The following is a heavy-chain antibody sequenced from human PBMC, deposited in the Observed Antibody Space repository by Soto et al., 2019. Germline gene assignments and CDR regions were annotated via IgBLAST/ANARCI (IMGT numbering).Heavy chain of an antibody. CDR2: ISATGTDI. CDR1: GFSFSSYS. J-gene: IGHJ6*03. Sequence: VQVVESGGGLVKPGGSLRLSCAASGFSFSSYSMSWVRQAPGKGLEWVSSISATGTDIHYADSVKGRFTVSRDNARNSLYLQMNTLRGDDTAVYYCARDGVVYTAYYYYMDVWGKGTTVSVSS. V-gene: IGHV3-21*01. CDR3: ARDGVVYTAYYYYMDV. D-gene: IGHD2-2*01.